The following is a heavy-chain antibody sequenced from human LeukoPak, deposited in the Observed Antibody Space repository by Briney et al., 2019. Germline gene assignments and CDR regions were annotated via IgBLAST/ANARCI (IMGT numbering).Heavy chain of an antibody. CDR1: GFTFSTYS. V-gene: IGHV3-21*04. D-gene: IGHD3-10*01. Sequence: GGSLRLSCAASGFTFSTYSMNWVRQAPGKGLEWVSSISSDSTYIYYADSVKGRFTISRDNSKNTLYLQMNSLRAEDTAVYYCAKVGSGSPSDYWGQGTLVTVSS. CDR2: ISSDSTYI. J-gene: IGHJ4*02. CDR3: AKVGSGSPSDY.